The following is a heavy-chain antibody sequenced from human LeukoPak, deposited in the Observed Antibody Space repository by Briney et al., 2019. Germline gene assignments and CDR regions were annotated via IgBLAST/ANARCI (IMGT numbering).Heavy chain of an antibody. V-gene: IGHV4-34*01. D-gene: IGHD6-19*01. Sequence: SETLSLTCAVYGGSFSGYYWSWIRQPPGKGLEWIGEINHSGSTNYNPSLKSRVTISVDTSKNQFSLKLSSVTAADTAVYYCARWVRYSSGWFDPSGQGTLVTVSS. CDR3: ARWVRYSSGWFDP. CDR1: GGSFSGYY. CDR2: INHSGST. J-gene: IGHJ5*02.